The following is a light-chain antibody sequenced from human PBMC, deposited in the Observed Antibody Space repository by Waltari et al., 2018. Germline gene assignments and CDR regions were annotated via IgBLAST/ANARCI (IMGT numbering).Light chain of an antibody. CDR1: RSDIGTYNL. Sequence: QSALTQTATVSGSPGQSITISSTVTRSDIGTYNLVSWYQQHPGKAPTLIIYDVNKRPSGVSNRFSGSKSGNTASLTISGLQAADEADYYCCSYAGSAISVFGGGTKVTVL. J-gene: IGLJ3*02. CDR3: CSYAGSAISV. CDR2: DVN. V-gene: IGLV2-23*02.